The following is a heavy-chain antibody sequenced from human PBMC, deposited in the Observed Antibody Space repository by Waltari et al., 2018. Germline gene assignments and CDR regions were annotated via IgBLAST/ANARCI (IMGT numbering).Heavy chain of an antibody. D-gene: IGHD6-19*01. Sequence: EVQLVESGGVVVQPGGSLRLSCAASGFTFDDYAMHWVRQAPGKGLEWVSLISWDGGSTYYADSVKGRFTISRDNSKNSLYLQMNSLRAEDTALYYCAKDEEQWLVRGIDYWGQGTLVTVSS. J-gene: IGHJ4*02. CDR2: ISWDGGST. CDR3: AKDEEQWLVRGIDY. CDR1: GFTFDDYA. V-gene: IGHV3-43D*04.